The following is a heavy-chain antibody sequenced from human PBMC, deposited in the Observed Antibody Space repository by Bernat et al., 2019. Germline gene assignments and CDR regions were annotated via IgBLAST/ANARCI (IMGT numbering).Heavy chain of an antibody. Sequence: EVQLVESGGGLVKPGGSLRLSCAASGFTFSSYSMNWVRQAPGKGLEWVSSISSSSSYIYYADSVKGRFTISRDNAKNSLYLQMNSLRAEDTAVYYCAKGLGPYYGMDVWGQGTTVTVSS. CDR1: GFTFSSYS. J-gene: IGHJ6*02. CDR2: ISSSSSYI. V-gene: IGHV3-21*01. CDR3: AKGLGPYYGMDV.